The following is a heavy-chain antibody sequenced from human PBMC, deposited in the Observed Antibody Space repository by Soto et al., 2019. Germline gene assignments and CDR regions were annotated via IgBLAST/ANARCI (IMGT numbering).Heavy chain of an antibody. CDR2: IRRHTGVT. CDR1: GLTLSTAS. D-gene: IGHD3-22*01. Sequence: GGSLRLSCAASGLTLSTASMNWVRQAPGKGLEWIAYIRRHTGVTAYADSVKGRFTISRDNAKNALYLQMNSLRVEDTAVYYCVRDGVVSRQSYSSIDYCRQGPLVTVSS. J-gene: IGHJ4*02. V-gene: IGHV3-48*01. CDR3: VRDGVVSRQSYSSIDY.